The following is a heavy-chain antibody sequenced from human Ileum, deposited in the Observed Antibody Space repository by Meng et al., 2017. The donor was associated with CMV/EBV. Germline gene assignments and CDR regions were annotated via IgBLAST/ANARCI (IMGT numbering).Heavy chain of an antibody. CDR1: GFTFSSYT. D-gene: IGHD4-11*01. J-gene: IGHJ4*02. V-gene: IGHV3-21*01. Sequence: GESLKISCAASGFTFSSYTMNWVHQAPGKGLEWVSSISDRSDYIYYADSVKGRFTISRDNAKNSLYLQMNSLRAEDTAVYYCASHDYSLPGYWGQGTLVTVSS. CDR3: ASHDYSLPGY. CDR2: ISDRSDYI.